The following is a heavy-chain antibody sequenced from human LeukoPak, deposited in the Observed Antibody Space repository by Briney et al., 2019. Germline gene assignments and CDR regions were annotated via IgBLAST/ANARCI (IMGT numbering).Heavy chain of an antibody. V-gene: IGHV3-7*01. CDR2: IREDGGET. J-gene: IGHJ4*02. CDR3: AREHASAWYCFDY. D-gene: IGHD6-19*01. CDR1: GFTFSHYW. Sequence: PGGSLRLSCAASGFTFSHYWMSWVRQAPGKGLEWVANIREDGGETHFVDSVKGRFTISRDNAKNSLYLQMNRLRVEDTAVYYCAREHASAWYCFDYWGQGAQVTVSS.